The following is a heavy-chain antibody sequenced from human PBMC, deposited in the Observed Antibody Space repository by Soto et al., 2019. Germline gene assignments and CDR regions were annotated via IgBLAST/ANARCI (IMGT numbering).Heavy chain of an antibody. CDR1: GCTLSSYA. CDR3: ARATMVRGVIITVGYYYYYGMDV. D-gene: IGHD3-10*01. Sequence: GXSLKVSCKASGCTLSSYAISWVRQAPGQGLEWMGGIIPIFGTANYAQKFQGRVTITADEPTSTAYMELSSLRSEDTAVYYCARATMVRGVIITVGYYYYYGMDVWGQGTTVTVSS. V-gene: IGHV1-69*13. CDR2: IIPIFGTA. J-gene: IGHJ6*02.